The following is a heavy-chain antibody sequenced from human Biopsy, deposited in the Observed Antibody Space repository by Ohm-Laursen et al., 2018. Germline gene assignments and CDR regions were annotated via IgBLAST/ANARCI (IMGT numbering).Heavy chain of an antibody. CDR3: AGATSGTSLYDP. CDR1: GASISSAAYH. CDR2: ISHSGST. V-gene: IGHV4-31*01. J-gene: IGHJ5*02. D-gene: IGHD6-13*01. Sequence: PSQTLSLTCTVSGASISSAAYHWSWIRQLPGKGLEWIGYISHSGSTSYNPSLRSLVTISTDTSTNQFSLKVRSVTAADTAMYYCAGATSGTSLYDPWGQGTLVTVSS.